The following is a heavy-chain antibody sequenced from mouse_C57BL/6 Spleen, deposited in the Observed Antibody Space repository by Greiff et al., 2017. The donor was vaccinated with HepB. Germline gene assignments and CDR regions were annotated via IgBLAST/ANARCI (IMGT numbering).Heavy chain of an antibody. CDR1: GFSLTSYG. J-gene: IGHJ1*03. V-gene: IGHV2-2*01. CDR3: ARNYYGSSVGYFDV. CDR2: IWSGGST. D-gene: IGHD1-1*01. Sequence: VQLQQSGPGLVQPSQSLSITCTVSGFSLTSYGVHWVRQSPGKGLEWLGVIWSGGSTDYNAAFISRLSISKDNSKSQVFFKMNSLQADDTAIYYCARNYYGSSVGYFDVWGTGTTVTVSS.